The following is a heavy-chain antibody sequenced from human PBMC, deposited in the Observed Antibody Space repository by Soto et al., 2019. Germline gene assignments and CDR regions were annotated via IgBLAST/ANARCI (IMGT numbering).Heavy chain of an antibody. CDR3: ARGTSWQLPFDY. J-gene: IGHJ4*02. Sequence: SETLSLTCTVSSDSISSYYWSWIRQPPGKRLEWIGYISYSGSTDYNPSLKSRVTISGDTSKNQFSLKVSSVTAADTAVYYCARGTSWQLPFDYWGQVTLGTVSS. CDR1: SDSISSYY. CDR2: ISYSGST. D-gene: IGHD6-13*01. V-gene: IGHV4-59*01.